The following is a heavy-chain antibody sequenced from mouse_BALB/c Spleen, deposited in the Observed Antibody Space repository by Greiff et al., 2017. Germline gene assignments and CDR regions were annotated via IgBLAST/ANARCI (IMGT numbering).Heavy chain of an antibody. CDR1: GFTFSDYY. CDR3: ARVGNYGGDYAMDY. D-gene: IGHD2-1*01. J-gene: IGHJ4*01. V-gene: IGHV5-4*02. CDR2: ISDGGSYT. Sequence: EVKLMESGGGLVKPGGSLKLSCAASGFTFSDYYMSWVRQTPEKRLEWVATISDGGSYTYYPDSVKGRFTISRDNAKNNLYLQMSSLKSEDTAMYYCARVGNYGGDYAMDYWGQGTSVTVSS.